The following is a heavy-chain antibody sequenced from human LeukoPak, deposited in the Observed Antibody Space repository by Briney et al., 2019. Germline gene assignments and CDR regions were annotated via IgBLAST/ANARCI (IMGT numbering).Heavy chain of an antibody. V-gene: IGHV3-30*02. CDR2: IQYDGSNK. Sequence: GGSLRLSCAASGFTFSSYGMHWVRQAPGKGLEWVAFIQYDGSNKYYADSVKGRFTISRDNSKNTLYLQMNSLRAEDTAVYYCAKDKPPAYCGGDCYLGYFDYWGQGTLVTASS. CDR1: GFTFSSYG. J-gene: IGHJ4*02. D-gene: IGHD2-21*01. CDR3: AKDKPPAYCGGDCYLGYFDY.